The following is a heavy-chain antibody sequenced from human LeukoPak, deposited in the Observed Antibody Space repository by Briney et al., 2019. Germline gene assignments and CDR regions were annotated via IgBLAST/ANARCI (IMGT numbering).Heavy chain of an antibody. Sequence: GGSLRLSCAVSGLTFSSSWMDWVRQAPGKGLEWVASINPEGNKKYSADSVKGRFTISRDNAENSLYLQMNSLRVEDTAFYYCARDLAYSRLDYWGQGMLVTVSS. CDR2: INPEGNKK. CDR3: ARDLAYSRLDY. D-gene: IGHD5-18*01. V-gene: IGHV3-7*01. CDR1: GLTFSSSW. J-gene: IGHJ4*02.